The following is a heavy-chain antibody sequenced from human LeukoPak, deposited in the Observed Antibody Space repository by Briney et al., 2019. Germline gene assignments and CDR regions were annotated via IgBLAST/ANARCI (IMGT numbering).Heavy chain of an antibody. CDR1: GYTFTSYG. D-gene: IGHD6-13*01. V-gene: IGHV1-18*01. J-gene: IGHJ6*03. CDR3: ARCGISSSFYYYYYYYMDV. Sequence: GASVKVSCKASGYTFTSYGISWVRQAPGQGLEWMGWISAYNGNTNYAQKLQGRVTMTTDTSTSTAYMELRSLRSDDTAVYYCARCGISSSFYYYYYYYMDVWGKGTTVTVSS. CDR2: ISAYNGNT.